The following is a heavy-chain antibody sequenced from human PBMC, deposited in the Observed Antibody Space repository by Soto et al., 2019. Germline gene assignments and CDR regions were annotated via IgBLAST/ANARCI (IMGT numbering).Heavy chain of an antibody. Sequence: GESLKISCKASGYRFTSYWIGWVRQMPGKGLEWMGIIYPYDSETKYSPSFQGQVTLSADKSITTAYMEWSSLKASDTAMYYCARRRYCATGVCGNFDYWGQGTLVTVSS. J-gene: IGHJ4*02. CDR3: ARRRYCATGVCGNFDY. D-gene: IGHD2-8*01. CDR2: IYPYDSET. V-gene: IGHV5-51*01. CDR1: GYRFTSYW.